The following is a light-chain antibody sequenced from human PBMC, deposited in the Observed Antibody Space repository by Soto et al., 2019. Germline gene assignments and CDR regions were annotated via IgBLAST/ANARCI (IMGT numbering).Light chain of an antibody. J-gene: IGKJ1*01. V-gene: IGKV1-39*01. Sequence: DIQMTQSPSSLSASIVDRVTITCLASQIISSFLNWYQQKPGKAPKLLIYAASTLHSGVPSRFSGSGSGTEFTLTISSLQPDDFATYYCQNYNSYSEEFGQGTKVDIK. CDR2: AAS. CDR3: QNYNSYSEE. CDR1: QIISSF.